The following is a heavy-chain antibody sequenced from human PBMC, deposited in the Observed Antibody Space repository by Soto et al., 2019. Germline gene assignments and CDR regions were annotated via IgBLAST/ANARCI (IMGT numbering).Heavy chain of an antibody. J-gene: IGHJ5*02. CDR1: GGTFSSYA. V-gene: IGHV1-69*01. CDR3: ARDQVAGTGFDP. CDR2: ITPIHGTA. Sequence: QVQLVQSGAEVEKPGSSVKVSCKASGGTFSSYAISWVRQAPGQGLEWMGGITPIHGTAKYAQNFQGRVTITADESTSTVYMELSLRSDDTAVYYCARDQVAGTGFDPWGQGTLVTVSS. D-gene: IGHD6-19*01.